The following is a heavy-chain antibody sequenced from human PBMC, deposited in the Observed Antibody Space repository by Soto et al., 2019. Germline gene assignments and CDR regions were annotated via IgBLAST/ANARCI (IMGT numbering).Heavy chain of an antibody. CDR1: GFTFSTCI. CDR3: SREVQPVVRREYDY. Sequence: EVQVVESGGGLVKPGGSLRLSCAVSGFTFSTCIMNWVRQAPGKGLEWVASISSSDSTYYADSVEGRFTISRDNARNSLYLQMSSLRAEDTAVYYCSREVQPVVRREYDYWGQGTLVTVSS. J-gene: IGHJ4*02. V-gene: IGHV3-21*01. D-gene: IGHD1-1*01. CDR2: ISSSDST.